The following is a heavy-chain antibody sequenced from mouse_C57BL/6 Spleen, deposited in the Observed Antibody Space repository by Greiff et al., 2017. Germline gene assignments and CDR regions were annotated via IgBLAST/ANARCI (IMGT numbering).Heavy chain of an antibody. J-gene: IGHJ3*01. CDR1: GFTFSNYW. D-gene: IGHD2-1*01. V-gene: IGHV6-3*01. CDR2: IRLKSDNYAT. Sequence: VQLKESGGGLVQPGGSMKLSCVASGFTFSNYWMNWVRQSPEKGLEWVAQIRLKSDNYATHYAESVKGRFTISRDDSKSSVYLQMNNLRAEDTGIYYCTNLLTRAYWGQGTLVTVSA. CDR3: TNLLTRAY.